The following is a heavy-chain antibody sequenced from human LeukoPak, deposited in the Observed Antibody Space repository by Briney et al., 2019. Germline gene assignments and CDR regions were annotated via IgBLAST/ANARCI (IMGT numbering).Heavy chain of an antibody. CDR3: ARGTRVWGSYRERGNFDY. Sequence: SETLSLTCAVYGGSISSYYWSWIRQPPGKGLEWIGYIYYSGSTNYNPSLKSRVTISVDTSKNQFSLKLSSVTAADTAVYYCARGTRVWGSYRERGNFDYWGQGTLVTVSS. CDR2: IYYSGST. J-gene: IGHJ4*02. D-gene: IGHD3-16*02. CDR1: GGSISSYY. V-gene: IGHV4-59*01.